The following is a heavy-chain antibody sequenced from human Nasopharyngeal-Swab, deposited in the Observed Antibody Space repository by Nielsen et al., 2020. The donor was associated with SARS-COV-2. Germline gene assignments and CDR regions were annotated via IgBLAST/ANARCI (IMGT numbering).Heavy chain of an antibody. Sequence: SVKVSCKASGGTFNSFAISWVRQAPGQGLEWMGGIVPLFGTTNYAQKLQGRVTMTTDTSTSTAYMELRSLRSDDTAVYYCARAMGSGSLSDWYYYYGMDVWGQGTTVTVSS. CDR2: IVPLFGTT. V-gene: IGHV1-69*05. D-gene: IGHD6-19*01. CDR3: ARAMGSGSLSDWYYYYGMDV. CDR1: GGTFNSFA. J-gene: IGHJ6*02.